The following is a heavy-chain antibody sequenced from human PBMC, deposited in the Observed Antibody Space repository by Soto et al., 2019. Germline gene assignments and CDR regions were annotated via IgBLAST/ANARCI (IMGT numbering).Heavy chain of an antibody. CDR3: AGDYYYYYGMDV. CDR2: IKQDGSEK. Sequence: PGGSLILSCAASGFTFSSYWMSWVRPAPGKGLEWVANIKQDGSEKYYVDSVKGRFTISRDNAKNSLYLQMNSLRAEDTAVYYCAGDYYYYYGMDVWGQGTTVTVSS. V-gene: IGHV3-7*04. J-gene: IGHJ6*02. CDR1: GFTFSSYW.